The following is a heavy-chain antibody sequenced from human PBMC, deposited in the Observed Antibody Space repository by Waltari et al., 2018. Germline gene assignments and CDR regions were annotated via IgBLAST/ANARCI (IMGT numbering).Heavy chain of an antibody. D-gene: IGHD5-18*01. CDR3: ARKGGRGYPYGPFYYDY. CDR1: GFTFGDYW. Sequence: EVQLVESGGGVVQPGGSLRLSCAASGFTFGDYWMHWVRQVPGKGLEWISRINIDGGYISYADSVKGPFTISRDNAKNTVSLQLNSLRDDDTGVYYCARKGGRGYPYGPFYYDYWGQGTLVTVSS. V-gene: IGHV3-74*01. CDR2: INIDGGYI. J-gene: IGHJ4*02.